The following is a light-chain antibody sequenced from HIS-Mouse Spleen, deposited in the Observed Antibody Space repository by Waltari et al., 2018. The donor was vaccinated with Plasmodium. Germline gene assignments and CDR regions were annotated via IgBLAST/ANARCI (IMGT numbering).Light chain of an antibody. CDR2: GAS. CDR3: QQYNNWSFT. J-gene: IGKJ3*01. V-gene: IGKV3-15*01. Sequence: EIVITQSTATLSVSPGARATLSCRASQSVSSNLAWYQQKPGQAPRLLIYGASTRATGIPARFSGSGSGTEFTLTISSLQSEDFAVYYCQQYNNWSFTFGPGTKVDIK. CDR1: QSVSSN.